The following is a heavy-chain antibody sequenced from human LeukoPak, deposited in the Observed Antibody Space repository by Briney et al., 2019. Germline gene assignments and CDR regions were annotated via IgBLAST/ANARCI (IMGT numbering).Heavy chain of an antibody. V-gene: IGHV4-61*01. D-gene: IGHD6-13*01. J-gene: IGHJ4*02. CDR1: GGSVSSGSYY. CDR3: ARSYSSSWYEYPFDY. Sequence: SETLSLTCTVSGGSVSSGSYYWSWIRQPPGKGLEWIGYIYYSGSTNYNPSLKSRVTISVDTSKNQFSLKLSSVTAADTAVYYCARSYSSSWYEYPFDYWGQGTLVTVSS. CDR2: IYYSGST.